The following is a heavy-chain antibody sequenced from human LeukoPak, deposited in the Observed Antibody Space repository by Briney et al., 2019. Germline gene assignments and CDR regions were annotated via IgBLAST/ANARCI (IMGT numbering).Heavy chain of an antibody. CDR1: GFPFSTYW. J-gene: IGHJ5*02. V-gene: IGHV3-7*01. CDR2: INQGGTEK. D-gene: IGHD6-13*01. Sequence: GGSLRLSCAASGFPFSTYWMSWVRQAPGKGLEWVANINQGGTEKYYVDSVKGRFTISRDNAKNSLYLQMNSLRAEDTAVYYCARDASSSWYALYNWFDPWGQGTLVTVSS. CDR3: ARDASSSWYALYNWFDP.